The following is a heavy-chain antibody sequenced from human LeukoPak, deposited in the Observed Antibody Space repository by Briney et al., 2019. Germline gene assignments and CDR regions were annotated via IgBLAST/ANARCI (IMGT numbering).Heavy chain of an antibody. V-gene: IGHV3-11*03. J-gene: IGHJ5*02. Sequence: GGSLRLSCAASGFTFSDYYMSWIRQAPGKGLEWVSYISSSSSYTNYADSVKGRFTISRDNAKNSLYLQMNSLRAEDTAVYYCARTTVTTRVGSGENWFDPWGQGTLVTVSS. D-gene: IGHD4-17*01. CDR1: GFTFSDYY. CDR2: ISSSSSYT. CDR3: ARTTVTTRVGSGENWFDP.